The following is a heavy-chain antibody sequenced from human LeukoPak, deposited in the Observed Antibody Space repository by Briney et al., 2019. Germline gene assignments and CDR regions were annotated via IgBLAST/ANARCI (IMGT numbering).Heavy chain of an antibody. D-gene: IGHD6-6*01. CDR2: INPDSGAT. J-gene: IGHJ4*02. CDR3: ARGPSIAARLEVDY. CDR1: GYTFSGYF. Sequence: GASVKVSCKASGYTFSGYFLHWVRQAPGQGLEWMGWINPDSGATNYAQNFQGRVTMTRDTSISTAYMELSRLGSDDTAVYYCARGPSIAARLEVDYWGQGTLVTVSS. V-gene: IGHV1-2*02.